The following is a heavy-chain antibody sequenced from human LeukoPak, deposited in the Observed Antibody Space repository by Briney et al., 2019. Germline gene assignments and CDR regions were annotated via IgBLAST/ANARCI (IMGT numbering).Heavy chain of an antibody. Sequence: GGSLRLSCAASGFTFSSYGMSWVRQAPGKGLEWVSAISASGASTYHADSVKGRFTISRDNSKNTLYLQMNSLKPDDTAVYYCAKSPQHWYFDLWGRGTLVTVSS. CDR3: AKSPQHWYFDL. V-gene: IGHV3-23*01. CDR2: ISASGAST. CDR1: GFTFSSYG. J-gene: IGHJ2*01.